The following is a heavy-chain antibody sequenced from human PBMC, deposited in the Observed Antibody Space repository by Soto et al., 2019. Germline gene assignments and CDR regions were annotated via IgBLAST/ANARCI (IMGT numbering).Heavy chain of an antibody. CDR2: ISYDGSNK. V-gene: IGHV3-30-3*01. Sequence: GGSMRLSCAASGFPFSSYAMHWVRQAPGKGLEWVAVISYDGSNKYYADSVKGRFTISRDNSKNTLYLQMNSLRAEDTAVYYCARGPRPWGQGTLVTVSS. CDR3: ARGPRP. CDR1: GFPFSSYA. J-gene: IGHJ5*02.